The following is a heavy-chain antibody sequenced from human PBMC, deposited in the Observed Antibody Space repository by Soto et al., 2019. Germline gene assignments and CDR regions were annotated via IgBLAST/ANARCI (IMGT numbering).Heavy chain of an antibody. CDR2: IIPIFGTA. CDR1: GGTFSSYA. V-gene: IGHV1-69*01. J-gene: IGHJ6*02. CDR3: ARGRWGELLPRTYYYGIDD. D-gene: IGHD3-16*01. Sequence: QVQLVQSGAEVKKPGSSVTVSCKASGGTFSSYAISWVRQAPGQGLEWMGGIIPIFGTANYAQKFQGRVKITADESTSTAYMERSSLISEDTAVYYCARGRWGELLPRTYYYGIDDLFQGTTVTVSS.